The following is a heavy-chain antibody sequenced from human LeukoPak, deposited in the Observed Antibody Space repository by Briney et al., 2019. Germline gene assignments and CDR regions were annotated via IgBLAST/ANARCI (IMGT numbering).Heavy chain of an antibody. D-gene: IGHD4-17*01. CDR2: IWYDGTNK. V-gene: IGHV3-33*06. CDR3: AKDYGDFHY. Sequence: GGSLRLSCTASGFTFSDYGMHWVRQPPGKGLEWVAIIWYDGTNKNYADSVKGRFTISKDNSKNTLYLQMNGLRAEDTAVYYCAKDYGDFHYWGQGTLVTVSS. J-gene: IGHJ4*02. CDR1: GFTFSDYG.